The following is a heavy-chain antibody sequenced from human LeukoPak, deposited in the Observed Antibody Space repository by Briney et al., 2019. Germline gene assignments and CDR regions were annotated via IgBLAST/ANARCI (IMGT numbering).Heavy chain of an antibody. CDR3: VRAAAIAVAGTSLLRY. J-gene: IGHJ4*02. CDR1: GFTFSSYW. CDR2: INSDGSST. V-gene: IGHV3-74*01. Sequence: PGGSLRLSCAASGFTFSSYWMHWVRQVPGKGLVWVSRINSDGSSTTYADSVKGRFTISRDNAKNTLYLQMNSLRAEDTAVYYCVRAAAIAVAGTSLLRYWGQGTLVPSPQ. D-gene: IGHD6-19*01.